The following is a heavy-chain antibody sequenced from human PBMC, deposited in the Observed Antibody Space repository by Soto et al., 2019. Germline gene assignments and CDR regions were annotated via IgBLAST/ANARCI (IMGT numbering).Heavy chain of an antibody. CDR1: GFTFSSYC. V-gene: IGHV3-30*18. J-gene: IGHJ4*02. CDR3: AKEFKQMGNTFDY. D-gene: IGHD6-13*01. CDR2: ISYDGSNK. Sequence: GGALRLSCPASGFTFSSYCMHWVRQAPGKGLEWVAVISYDGSNKYYADSVKGRFTISRDNSKNTLYLQINSLRAEDTAVYYWAKEFKQMGNTFDYWGQGTLVTVSS.